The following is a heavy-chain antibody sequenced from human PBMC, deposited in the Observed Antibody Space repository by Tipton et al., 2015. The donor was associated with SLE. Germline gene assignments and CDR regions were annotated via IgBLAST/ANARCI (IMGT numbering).Heavy chain of an antibody. J-gene: IGHJ2*01. D-gene: IGHD3-10*01. CDR2: INHSGST. CDR1: GGSISSSSYY. V-gene: IGHV4-39*07. Sequence: TLSLTCTVSGGSISSSSYYWGWIRQPPGKGLEWIGEINHSGSTNYNPSLKSRVTISVDTSKNQFSLKLSSVTAADTAVYYCARDYYGSGYWYFDLWGRGTLVTVSS. CDR3: ARDYYGSGYWYFDL.